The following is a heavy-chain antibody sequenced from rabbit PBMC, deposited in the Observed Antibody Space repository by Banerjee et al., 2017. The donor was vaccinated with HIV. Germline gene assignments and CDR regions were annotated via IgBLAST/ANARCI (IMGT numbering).Heavy chain of an antibody. CDR3: TREGGL. Sequence: QEQLVESGGGLVTLGGSLKLTCKASGIDLSSSFWISWVRQTPGKGLEWIGCIYTDSGSAYYASWAKGRFTISKTSSTTVTLQMTSLTAADTATYFCTREGGLWGQGTLVTVS. CDR2: IYTDSGSA. J-gene: IGHJ4*01. CDR1: GIDLSSSFW. V-gene: IGHV1S45*01.